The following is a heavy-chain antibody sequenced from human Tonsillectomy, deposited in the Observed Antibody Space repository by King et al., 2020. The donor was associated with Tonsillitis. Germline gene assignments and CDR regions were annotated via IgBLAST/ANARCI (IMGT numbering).Heavy chain of an antibody. CDR1: GFTFSNAW. CDR2: IKSKTDGVTP. J-gene: IGHJ6*03. Sequence: VQLVESGGGLVKPGGSLRLSCAASGFTFSNAWMSWVRQAPGKGLEWVGRIKSKTDGVTPDYAAPGRGRFTIPRDDSKYKLYLQMNSLKTEDTAVYYCTTLPAAMLYYYYYMDVWGKGTTVTVSS. D-gene: IGHD2-2*01. CDR3: TTLPAAMLYYYYYMDV. V-gene: IGHV3-15*01.